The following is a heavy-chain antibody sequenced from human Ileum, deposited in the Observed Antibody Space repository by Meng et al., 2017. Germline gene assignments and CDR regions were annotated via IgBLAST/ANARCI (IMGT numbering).Heavy chain of an antibody. J-gene: IGHJ6*02. CDR1: GYTFTSHT. CDR3: ARDQNYAYGMDV. CDR2: ISTYNGNA. D-gene: IGHD3-16*01. Sequence: ASVKVSCKASGYTFTSHTISWVRQAPGQGLEWMGWISTYNGNAKSPQKLQGRVTMTTDTSTSMTYMELRSLRSDGTTVYCCARDQNYAYGMDVWGQGTTVTVSS. V-gene: IGHV1-18*01.